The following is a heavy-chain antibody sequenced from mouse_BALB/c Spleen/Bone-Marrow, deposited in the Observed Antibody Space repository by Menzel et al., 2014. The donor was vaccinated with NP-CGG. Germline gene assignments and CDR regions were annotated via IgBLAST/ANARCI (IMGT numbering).Heavy chain of an antibody. CDR2: IDSAKDNS. V-gene: IGHV14-3*02. Sequence: LQESGAELVKPGALVKLSCTASGFNLKDIHMHWVKQRPEQGLEWIGRIDSAKDNSQYESKFQDKATITADTSSNPAYLQLSSLTSDDAADYYCASLTGTFDYWGQGTTLTVSS. J-gene: IGHJ2*01. D-gene: IGHD4-1*01. CDR1: GFNLKDIH. CDR3: ASLTGTFDY.